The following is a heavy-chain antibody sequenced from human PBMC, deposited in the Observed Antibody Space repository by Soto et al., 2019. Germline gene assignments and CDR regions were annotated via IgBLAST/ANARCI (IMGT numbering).Heavy chain of an antibody. CDR3: ARAGRREWEQYYYYYGMDV. CDR1: GGSISSYY. J-gene: IGHJ6*02. D-gene: IGHD1-26*01. V-gene: IGHV4-59*01. CDR2: IYYSGST. Sequence: SETLSLTCTVSGGSISSYYWSWIRQPPGKGLERIGYIYYSGSTNYNPSLKSRVTISVDTSKNQFSLKLSSVTAADTAVYYCARAGRREWEQYYYYYGMDVWGQGTTVTVSS.